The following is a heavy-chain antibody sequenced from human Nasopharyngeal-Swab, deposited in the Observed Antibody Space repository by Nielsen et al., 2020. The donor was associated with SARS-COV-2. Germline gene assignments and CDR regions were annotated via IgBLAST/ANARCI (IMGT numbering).Heavy chain of an antibody. J-gene: IGHJ3*01. Sequence: GGSLRLSCAASGFTFTSYAMTWVRQAPGKGLEWVSSISGGGASENYADSVKDRFIISRDDSKNTVALQLNSLRVEDTGVYYCARSVADNDAFDLWGPGTVVSVSS. CDR3: ARSVADNDAFDL. V-gene: IGHV3-23*01. CDR1: GFTFTSYA. CDR2: ISGGGASE.